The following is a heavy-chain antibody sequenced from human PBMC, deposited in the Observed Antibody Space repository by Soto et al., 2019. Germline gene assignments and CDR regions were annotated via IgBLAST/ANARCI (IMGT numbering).Heavy chain of an antibody. J-gene: IGHJ6*03. CDR3: ARXQTTVTTAYYYMDV. D-gene: IGHD4-17*01. V-gene: IGHV5-51*01. CDR2: IYPGDSDT. CDR1: GYSFTSYW. Sequence: GESLKISCKGSGYSFTSYWIGWVRQMPGKGLEWMGIIYPGDSDTRYSPSFQGQVTISADKSISTAYLQWSSLKASDTAMYYCARXQTTVTTAYYYMDVWGKGTTVTVSS.